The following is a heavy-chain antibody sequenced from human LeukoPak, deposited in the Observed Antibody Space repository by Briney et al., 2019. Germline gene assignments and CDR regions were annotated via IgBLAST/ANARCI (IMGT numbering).Heavy chain of an antibody. CDR3: AKRGTYYYDSNGYYYLDY. D-gene: IGHD3-22*01. CDR1: GFTFSSCG. CDR2: IWYDGSNK. J-gene: IGHJ4*02. Sequence: GGSLRLPCAASGFTFSSCGMHWVRQAPGKGLEWVAVIWYDGSNKYYADSVKGRFTISRDNSKNTLYLQMNSLRAEDTAVYYCAKRGTYYYDSNGYYYLDYWGQGTLVTVSS. V-gene: IGHV3-33*06.